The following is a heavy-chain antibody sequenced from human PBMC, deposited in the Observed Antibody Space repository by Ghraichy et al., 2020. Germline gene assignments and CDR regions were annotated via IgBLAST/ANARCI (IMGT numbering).Heavy chain of an antibody. J-gene: IGHJ5*02. CDR3: ARGGALNWFDP. V-gene: IGHV4-59*01. CDR1: GGSISSYY. D-gene: IGHD1-26*01. Sequence: SETLSLTCTVSGGSISSYYWSWIRQPPGKGLEWTGYIYYSGSTNYNPSLKSRVTISVDTSKNQFSLKLSSVTAADTAVYYCARGGALNWFDPWGQGTLVTVSS. CDR2: IYYSGST.